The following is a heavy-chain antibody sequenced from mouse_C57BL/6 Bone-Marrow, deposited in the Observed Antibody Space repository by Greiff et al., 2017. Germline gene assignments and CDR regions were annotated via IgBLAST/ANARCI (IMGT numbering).Heavy chain of an antibody. V-gene: IGHV3-6*01. J-gene: IGHJ4*01. CDR2: ISYDGSN. CDR1: GYSITSGYY. Sequence: VQLVESGPGLVKPSQSLSLTCSVTGYSITSGYYWNWIRQFPGNKLEWMGYISYDGSNNYNPSLKNRISITRDTSKNQFFLKLNSVTTEDTATYYCARGRYAMDYWGQGTSVTVSS. CDR3: ARGRYAMDY.